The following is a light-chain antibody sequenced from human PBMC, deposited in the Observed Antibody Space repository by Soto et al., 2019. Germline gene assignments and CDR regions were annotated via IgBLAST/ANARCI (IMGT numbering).Light chain of an antibody. CDR2: EDN. CDR3: GSWDSSLSGGV. Sequence: QSVLTQPPSVSAAPGQKDTISCSGSSSNIGNNIVSWYQQLPGTAPKLLIYEDNKRPSGIPDRFSGSKSGTSATLGITGLQTGDEAEYYCGSWDSSLSGGVFGGGTKLTVL. V-gene: IGLV1-51*02. J-gene: IGLJ2*01. CDR1: SSNIGNNI.